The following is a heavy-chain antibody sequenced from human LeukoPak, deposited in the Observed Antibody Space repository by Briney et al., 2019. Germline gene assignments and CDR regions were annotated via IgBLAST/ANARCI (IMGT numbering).Heavy chain of an antibody. CDR3: AKDLMRWFGELPYYFDY. CDR2: ISGSGGST. Sequence: SGGSLRLSCAASGFTFSSYAMSWVRQAPGKGLEWVSAISGSGGSTYYADSVKGRFTISRDNSKNTLYLQMDSLRAEDTAVYYCAKDLMRWFGELPYYFDYWGQGTLVTVSS. CDR1: GFTFSSYA. V-gene: IGHV3-23*01. J-gene: IGHJ4*02. D-gene: IGHD3-10*01.